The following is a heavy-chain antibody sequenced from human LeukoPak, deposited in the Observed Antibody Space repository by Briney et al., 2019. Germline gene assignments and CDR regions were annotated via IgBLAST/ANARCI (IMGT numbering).Heavy chain of an antibody. CDR1: GSSFTSYW. CDR2: IYPGDSDT. CDR3: ARRWGYCSSTSCYWKYYFDY. V-gene: IGHV5-51*01. Sequence: GESLKISCKGSGSSFTSYWIGWVRQLPGKGLEWMGIIYPGDSDTRYSPSFQGQVTISADKSISTAYLQWSSLKASDTAMYYCARRWGYCSSTSCYWKYYFDYWGQGTLVTVSS. J-gene: IGHJ4*02. D-gene: IGHD2-2*01.